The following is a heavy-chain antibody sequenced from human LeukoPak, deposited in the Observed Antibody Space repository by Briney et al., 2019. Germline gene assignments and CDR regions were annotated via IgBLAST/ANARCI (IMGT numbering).Heavy chain of an antibody. Sequence: GESLKISCKGSGYSFTNCWIGWVRQMPGKGLEWVAIIYPGDSDTRYSPSFQGQVTISADKSISTAYLQWSSLKASDTAMYYCARRRSGSYLDYWGQGTLVTVSS. CDR3: ARRRSGSYLDY. J-gene: IGHJ4*02. V-gene: IGHV5-51*01. CDR1: GYSFTNCW. D-gene: IGHD3-10*01. CDR2: IYPGDSDT.